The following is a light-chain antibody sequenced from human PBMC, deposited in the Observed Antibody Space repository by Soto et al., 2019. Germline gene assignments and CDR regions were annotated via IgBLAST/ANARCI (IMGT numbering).Light chain of an antibody. CDR2: AAT. CDR1: QRITTY. Sequence: DIQMTQSPSSLSASVGYRFTITCRASQRITTYLNWYQQRPGKAPSLLIYAATYLREGVPSRFSGSGSGTHFTFTISSLQTEDIGTYYCQQYDILPITFGRGTRREIK. CDR3: QQYDILPIT. V-gene: IGKV1-33*01. J-gene: IGKJ5*01.